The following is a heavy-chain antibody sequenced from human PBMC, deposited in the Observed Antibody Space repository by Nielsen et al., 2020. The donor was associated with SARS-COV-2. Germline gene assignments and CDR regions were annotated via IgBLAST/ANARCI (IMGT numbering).Heavy chain of an antibody. CDR2: INTNTRIP. CDR3: ATSPHYGSSFDY. J-gene: IGHJ4*02. Sequence: SVKVSCKASGYTFTGYYMHWVRQAPGQGLEWMGWINTNTRIPTYAQGFTGRLVFSLDTSVRTAYLQISSLKTEDTAVYYCATSPHYGSSFDYWGQGTLVTVSS. V-gene: IGHV7-4-1*02. D-gene: IGHD3-10*01. CDR1: GYTFTGYY.